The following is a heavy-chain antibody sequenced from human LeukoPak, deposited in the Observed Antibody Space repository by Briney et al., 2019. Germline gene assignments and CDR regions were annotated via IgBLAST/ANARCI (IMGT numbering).Heavy chain of an antibody. Sequence: PGGSLRLSCAASGFLFSSYSMNWVRQAPGKGLEWVSYISGGSSTIYYADSVKGRFTISRDNAKNSLDLQMNSLRAEDSAVYYCARERIWSGYYFFDYWGQGTLVTVSS. CDR3: ARERIWSGYYFFDY. CDR2: ISGGSSTI. D-gene: IGHD3-3*01. CDR1: GFLFSSYS. J-gene: IGHJ4*02. V-gene: IGHV3-48*01.